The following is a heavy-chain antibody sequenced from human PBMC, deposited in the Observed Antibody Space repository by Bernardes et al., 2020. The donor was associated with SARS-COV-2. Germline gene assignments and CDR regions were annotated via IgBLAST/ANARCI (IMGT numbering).Heavy chain of an antibody. CDR2: VYYIGSP. CDR3: ARGLGEWLGSGVDH. V-gene: IGHV4-39*01. Sequence: SETLSLTCSVSGDSISSSSFYWGWIRQPPGKGLEWIGHVYYIGSPYYNPSLKSRVTISADTSKNQFSLKLTSVTAADTAVYYCARGLGEWLGSGVDHWGQGTLVTVSS. D-gene: IGHD6-19*01. CDR1: GDSISSSSFY. J-gene: IGHJ4*02.